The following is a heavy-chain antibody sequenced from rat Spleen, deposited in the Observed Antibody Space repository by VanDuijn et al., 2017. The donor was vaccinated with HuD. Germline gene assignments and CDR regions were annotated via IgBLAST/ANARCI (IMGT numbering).Heavy chain of an antibody. V-gene: IGHV5-46*01. CDR1: GFTFSSFP. Sequence: EVQLVESGGGLVQPGRSLKLSCAASGFTFSSFPMAWVRQAPKKGLEWVATISYDGSSTYYRDSVKGRFTISRDNAKTTLYLQMNNLRSEDTATYYCTRETYFRHWGQGVMVTVSS. CDR2: ISYDGSST. CDR3: TRETYFRH. D-gene: IGHD4-6*01. J-gene: IGHJ2*01.